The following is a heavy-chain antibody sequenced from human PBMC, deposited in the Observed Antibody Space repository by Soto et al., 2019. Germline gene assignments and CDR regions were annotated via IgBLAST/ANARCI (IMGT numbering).Heavy chain of an antibody. CDR1: GFTFSNAW. CDR3: TTGDNWNDRYYYYYMDV. J-gene: IGHJ6*03. D-gene: IGHD1-1*01. V-gene: IGHV3-15*01. Sequence: GGSLRLSCAASGFTFSNAWMSWVRQAPGKGLEWVGRIKSKTDGGTTDYAAPVKGRFTISRDDSKNTLYLQMNSLKTEDTAVYYCTTGDNWNDRYYYYYMDVWGKGTTITVSS. CDR2: IKSKTDGGTT.